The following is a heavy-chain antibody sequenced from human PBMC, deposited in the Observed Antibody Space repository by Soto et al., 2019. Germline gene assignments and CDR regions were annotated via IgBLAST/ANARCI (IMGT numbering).Heavy chain of an antibody. CDR2: FYDSGST. Sequence: SETLSLTCTVSGGSVSSGSFYWSWIRRPPGKGLEWIGYFYDSGSTNYNPSLKSRVILSVDTSKNQFSLKMNYVTAADTAVYYCARMGPLYATTYWFFDLWGRGTLVTVSS. CDR3: ARMGPLYATTYWFFDL. D-gene: IGHD2-8*01. J-gene: IGHJ2*01. V-gene: IGHV4-61*01. CDR1: GGSVSSGSFY.